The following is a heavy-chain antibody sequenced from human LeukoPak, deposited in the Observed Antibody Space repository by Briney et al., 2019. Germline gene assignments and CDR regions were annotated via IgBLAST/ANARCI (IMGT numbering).Heavy chain of an antibody. CDR1: GGSISSSNW. Sequence: SGTLSLTCAVFGGSISSSNWWSWVRQPPGKGLEWIGEIYHSGSTNYNPSLKSRVTISVDKSKNQFSLKLSSVTAADTAVYYCARLYRSSWYSGLDYWGQGTLVTVSS. V-gene: IGHV4-4*02. D-gene: IGHD6-13*01. J-gene: IGHJ4*02. CDR3: ARLYRSSWYSGLDY. CDR2: IYHSGST.